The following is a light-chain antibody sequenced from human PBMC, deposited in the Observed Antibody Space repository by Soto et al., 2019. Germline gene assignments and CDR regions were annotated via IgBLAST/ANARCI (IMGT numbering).Light chain of an antibody. V-gene: IGKV3-20*01. J-gene: IGKJ1*01. CDR2: DAS. Sequence: EIVLTQSPATLSLSPGERATLSCRASQSVSSYLAWYQQKPGQAPRLLIYDASSRATGIPDRFSGSGSGTDFTLTISRLGPEDFAVYYCQQYGSSPWTFGQGTKVDIK. CDR1: QSVSSY. CDR3: QQYGSSPWT.